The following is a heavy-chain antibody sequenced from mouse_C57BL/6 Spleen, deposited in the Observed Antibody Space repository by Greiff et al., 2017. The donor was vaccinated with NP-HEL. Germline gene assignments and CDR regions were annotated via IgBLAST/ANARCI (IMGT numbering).Heavy chain of an antibody. Sequence: DVQLVESVAELVRPGASVKLSCTASGFNIKNTYMHWVKQRPEQGLEWIGRIDPANGNTKYAPKFQGKATITADTSSNTAYLQLSSLTSEDTAIYYCARDFITTVVATGMDYWGQGTSVTVSS. CDR2: IDPANGNT. CDR1: GFNIKNTY. CDR3: ARDFITTVVATGMDY. V-gene: IGHV14-3*01. D-gene: IGHD1-1*01. J-gene: IGHJ4*01.